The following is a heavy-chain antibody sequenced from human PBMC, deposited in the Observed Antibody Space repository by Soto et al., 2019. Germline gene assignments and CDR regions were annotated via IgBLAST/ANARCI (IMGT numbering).Heavy chain of an antibody. V-gene: IGHV1-58*02. D-gene: IGHD2-2*01. J-gene: IGHJ6*03. CDR2: IVVGSGNT. Sequence: GASVKVSCKASGFTFTSSAMQWVRQARGQRLEWIGWIVVGSGNTNYAQKFQERVTITRDMSTSTAYMELSSLRSEDTAVYYCAARGGFSGYCSSTSCYDYYMDVWGKGTTVNVSS. CDR3: AARGGFSGYCSSTSCYDYYMDV. CDR1: GFTFTSSA.